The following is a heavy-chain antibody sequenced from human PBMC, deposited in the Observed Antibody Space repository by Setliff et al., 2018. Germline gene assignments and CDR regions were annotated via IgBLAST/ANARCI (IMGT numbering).Heavy chain of an antibody. CDR3: AKEGYYDHFGYYHYYFDF. V-gene: IGHV4-39*07. CDR2: VSYFGSG. Sequence: SETLSLTCTVSGVSISSTTYYWTWVRQPPGKGLEWIGSVSYFGSGYYNPSLRGRVATSLDTSRNQFSLKLTSVTAADTAVYYCAKEGYYDHFGYYHYYFDFWGQGTLVTAPQ. D-gene: IGHD3-22*01. CDR1: GVSISSTTYY. J-gene: IGHJ4*02.